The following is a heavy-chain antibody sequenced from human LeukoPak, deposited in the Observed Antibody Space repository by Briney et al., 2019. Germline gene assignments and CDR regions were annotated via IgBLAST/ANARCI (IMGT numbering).Heavy chain of an antibody. Sequence: ASVKVSCKASGYTFITYGVNWVRQAPGQGLEWMGWISPYNGNTNYAQKLQGRVTMTRDTSISTAYMELSRLRSDDTAVYYCARDADSSGYYYLYYFDYWGQGTLVTVSS. V-gene: IGHV1-18*01. J-gene: IGHJ4*02. CDR2: ISPYNGNT. CDR1: GYTFITYG. D-gene: IGHD3-22*01. CDR3: ARDADSSGYYYLYYFDY.